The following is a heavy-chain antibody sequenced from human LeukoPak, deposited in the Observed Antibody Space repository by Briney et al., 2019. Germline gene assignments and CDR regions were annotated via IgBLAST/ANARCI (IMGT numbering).Heavy chain of an antibody. D-gene: IGHD1-1*01. CDR2: IIPIFGTA. CDR1: GGTFSSYA. J-gene: IGHJ3*02. V-gene: IGHV1-69*06. Sequence: SVKVSCKASGGTFSSYAISWVRQAPGQGLEWMGGIIPIFGTANYAQKFQGRVTMTEDTSTDTAYMELSSLRSEDTAVYYCATVAGTGTTFGAFDIWGQGTMVTVSS. CDR3: ATVAGTGTTFGAFDI.